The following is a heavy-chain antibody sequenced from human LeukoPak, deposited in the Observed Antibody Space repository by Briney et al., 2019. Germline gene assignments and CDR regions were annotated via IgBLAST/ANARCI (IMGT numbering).Heavy chain of an antibody. J-gene: IGHJ4*02. Sequence: GGSLRLSCAASRFTLSSHVMHWVRQAPGKGLEWVSAISGSGGSTYYADSVKGRFTISRDNSKNTLYLQMNSLRAEDTAVYYCAKGEWQWLNHDYWGRGTLVTVSS. D-gene: IGHD6-19*01. CDR1: RFTLSSHV. CDR3: AKGEWQWLNHDY. V-gene: IGHV3-23*01. CDR2: ISGSGGST.